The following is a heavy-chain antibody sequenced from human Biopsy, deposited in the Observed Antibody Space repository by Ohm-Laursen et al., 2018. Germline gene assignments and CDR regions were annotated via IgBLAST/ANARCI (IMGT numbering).Heavy chain of an antibody. CDR1: GYSFSNYY. D-gene: IGHD3/OR15-3a*01. Sequence: GASVKVSCKASGYSFSNYYINWVRQAPGQGLEWMGIINPTGGTTSYAEKFQGRVTLTRDTSTGTVYLELNSLIYEDTALYYCARDESGSSVFGPYYYGMDVWGHGTTVTVSS. V-gene: IGHV1-46*01. CDR3: ARDESGSSVFGPYYYGMDV. J-gene: IGHJ6*02. CDR2: INPTGGTT.